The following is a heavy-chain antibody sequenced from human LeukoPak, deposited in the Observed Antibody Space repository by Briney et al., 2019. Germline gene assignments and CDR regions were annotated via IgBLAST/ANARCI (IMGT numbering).Heavy chain of an antibody. J-gene: IGHJ4*02. V-gene: IGHV1-18*01. CDR3: ARFDSSPGEDYFDY. CDR2: ISAYNGNT. D-gene: IGHD6-13*01. Sequence: APVKVSCKASGYTFTSYGISWVRQAPGQGLEWMGCISAYNGNTNYAQKLQGRVTMTTDTSTSTAYMELRSLRSDDTAVYYCARFDSSPGEDYFDYWGQGTLVTVSS. CDR1: GYTFTSYG.